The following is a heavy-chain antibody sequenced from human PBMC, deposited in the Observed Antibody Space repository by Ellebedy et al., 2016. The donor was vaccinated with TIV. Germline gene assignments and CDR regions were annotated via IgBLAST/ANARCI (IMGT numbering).Heavy chain of an antibody. CDR2: ISSSGTPI. D-gene: IGHD6-25*01. CDR3: ARDTRFTDQRHNWFDP. Sequence: GGSLRLSCAASGFIFSDYYMSWIRQAPGKGLEWISYISSSGTPIYYADSVKGRFTISRDNAKNSLDLQMNSLRADDTAVYYCARDTRFTDQRHNWFDPWGQGAQVTVSS. J-gene: IGHJ5*02. CDR1: GFIFSDYY. V-gene: IGHV3-11*01.